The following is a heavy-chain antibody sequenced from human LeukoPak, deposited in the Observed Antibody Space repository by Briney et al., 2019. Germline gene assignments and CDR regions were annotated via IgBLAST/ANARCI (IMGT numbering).Heavy chain of an antibody. J-gene: IGHJ4*02. CDR1: GFTFSSYG. Sequence: GRSLRLSCAASGFTFSSYGMHWVRQAPGKGLGWVAVIWYDGSNKYYADSVKGRFTISGDNSKNTLYLQMNSLRAEDTAVYYCAKEYGSGSCPNWGQGTLVTVSS. CDR3: AKEYGSGSCPN. CDR2: IWYDGSNK. D-gene: IGHD3-10*01. V-gene: IGHV3-33*06.